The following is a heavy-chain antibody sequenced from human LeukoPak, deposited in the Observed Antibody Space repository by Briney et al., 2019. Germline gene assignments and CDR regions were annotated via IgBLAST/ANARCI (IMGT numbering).Heavy chain of an antibody. CDR2: ISGSGGST. CDR1: GFTFSSYA. D-gene: IGHD3-10*01. J-gene: IGHJ4*02. CDR3: AQRHGSGSYYSPDY. Sequence: GGSLRLSCAASGFTFSSYAMSWVRQAPGKGLEWVSAISGSGGSTYYADFVKGRFTISRDNSKNTLYLQMNSLRAEDTAVYYCAQRHGSGSYYSPDYWGQGTLVTVSS. V-gene: IGHV3-23*01.